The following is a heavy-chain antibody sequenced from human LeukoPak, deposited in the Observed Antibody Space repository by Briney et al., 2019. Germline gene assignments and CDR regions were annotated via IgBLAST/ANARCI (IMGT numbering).Heavy chain of an antibody. CDR2: IWYDGSNK. CDR3: ARDPGVRWLVGFDY. CDR1: GFTFSSYG. Sequence: TGGSLRLSCAAFGFTFSSYGMHWVRRAPGKGLEWVAVIWYDGSNKYYADSVKGRFTISRDNSKNTLYLQMDSLRAEDTAVYYCARDPGVRWLVGFDYWGQGTLVTVSS. V-gene: IGHV3-33*08. J-gene: IGHJ4*02. D-gene: IGHD6-19*01.